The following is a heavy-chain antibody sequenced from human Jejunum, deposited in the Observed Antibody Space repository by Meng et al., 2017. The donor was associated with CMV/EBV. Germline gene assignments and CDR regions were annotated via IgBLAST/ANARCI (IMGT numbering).Heavy chain of an antibody. CDR3: AADISTAWFYY. V-gene: IGHV4-39*07. CDR2: IHYTETT. CDR1: CDPRRRGRQL. J-gene: IGHJ4*02. Sequence: LDTPSVPLALPRPVSCDPRRRGRQLRGWTRQSPGKGLEWIAPIHYTETTHYNPSLKSRINISVDTSKNQISLKVNSVTAADTAMYYCAADISTAWFYYWGQGTLVTVSS. D-gene: IGHD2-2*01.